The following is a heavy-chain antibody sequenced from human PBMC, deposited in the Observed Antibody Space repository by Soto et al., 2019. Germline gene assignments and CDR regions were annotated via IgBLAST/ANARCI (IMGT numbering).Heavy chain of an antibody. D-gene: IGHD4-4*01. CDR2: IYYSGGT. V-gene: IGHV4-31*03. Sequence: SETLSLTCTVSGGSISSGDYYWSWIRQHPGKGLEWIGYIYYSGGTYYNPSLKSRVTISVDTSKNQFSLKLSSVTAADTAVYYCARDARNYSFDYWGQGTLVTVSS. J-gene: IGHJ4*02. CDR1: GGSISSGDYY. CDR3: ARDARNYSFDY.